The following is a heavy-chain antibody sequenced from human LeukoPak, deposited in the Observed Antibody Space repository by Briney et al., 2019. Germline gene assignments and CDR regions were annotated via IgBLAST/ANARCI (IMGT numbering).Heavy chain of an antibody. Sequence: PGGSLRLSCAASGFTSSSYAMSWVRQAPGKGLEWVSYISSSGSTIYYADSVKGRFTISRDNAKNSLYLQMNSLRAEDTAVHYCARDPGSGSFDYWGQGTLVTVSS. CDR3: ARDPGSGSFDY. D-gene: IGHD3-10*01. V-gene: IGHV3-48*03. CDR2: ISSSGSTI. J-gene: IGHJ4*02. CDR1: GFTSSSYA.